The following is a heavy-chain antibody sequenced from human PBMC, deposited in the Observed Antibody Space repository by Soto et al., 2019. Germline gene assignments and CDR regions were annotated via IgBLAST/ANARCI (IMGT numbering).Heavy chain of an antibody. D-gene: IGHD6-6*01. J-gene: IGHJ4*02. CDR1: GFTFGDYA. CDR2: IRSKAYGGTT. V-gene: IGHV3-49*03. CDR3: TRYETISSSSPFDY. Sequence: GGPLKLSFTASGFTFGDYAMSWFRQAPGKGLEWVGFIRSKAYGGTTEYAASVKGRFTISRDDSKSIAYLQMNSLKTEDTAVYYCTRYETISSSSPFDYWGQGTLVTVSS.